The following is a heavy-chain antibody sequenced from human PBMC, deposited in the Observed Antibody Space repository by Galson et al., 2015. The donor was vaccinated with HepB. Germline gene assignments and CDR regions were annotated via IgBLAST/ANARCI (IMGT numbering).Heavy chain of an antibody. D-gene: IGHD1-26*01. Sequence: SLRLSCAASGITFTSYAMSWVRQAPGKGLEWVATISGGGGNTYYADSVKGRFAISRGNTKNTLHLQMNSLGAEDTAVYYCAQDAGTQHLYFDLWGRGTLVTVSS. CDR2: ISGGGGNT. CDR1: GITFTSYA. CDR3: AQDAGTQHLYFDL. V-gene: IGHV3-23*01. J-gene: IGHJ2*01.